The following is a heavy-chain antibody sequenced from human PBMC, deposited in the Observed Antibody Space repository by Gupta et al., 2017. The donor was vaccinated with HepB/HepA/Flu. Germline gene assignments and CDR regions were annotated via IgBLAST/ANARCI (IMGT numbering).Heavy chain of an antibody. CDR2: VNSDGTNT. V-gene: IGHV3-74*01. D-gene: IGHD3-10*01. CDR1: GFTFNSYW. Sequence: EVQLVESGGGLVQPGGSLRLSCAASGFTFNSYWMHWFRQAPGKGLVWVSRVNSDGTNTNYADSVKGRFTISRDNAQNTLYLQMNSLTSDDTALYFCARGGGSGIQYGLVVWGQGTTVTVSS. CDR3: ARGGGSGIQYGLVV. J-gene: IGHJ6*02.